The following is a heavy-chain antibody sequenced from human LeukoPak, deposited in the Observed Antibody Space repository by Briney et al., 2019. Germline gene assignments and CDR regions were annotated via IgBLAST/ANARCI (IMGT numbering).Heavy chain of an antibody. J-gene: IGHJ4*02. Sequence: PSETLSLTCAVYGGSFSGYYWSWIRQPPGKGLEWIGEINHSGSTNYNPSLKSRVTISVDTSKNQFSLKLSSVTAADTAVYYCARGGPSGYVDYWGQGTLVTVSS. D-gene: IGHD6-19*01. V-gene: IGHV4-34*01. CDR1: GGSFSGYY. CDR3: ARGGPSGYVDY. CDR2: INHSGST.